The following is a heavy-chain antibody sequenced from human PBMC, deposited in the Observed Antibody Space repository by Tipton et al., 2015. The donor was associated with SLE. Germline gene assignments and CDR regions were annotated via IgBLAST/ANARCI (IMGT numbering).Heavy chain of an antibody. D-gene: IGHD6-13*01. CDR3: ASLAGYSSSWSDAFDI. CDR2: IYYSGST. Sequence: LRLSCTVSGGSISSSSYYWGWIRQPPGQGLEWIGSIYYSGSTYYNPSLKSRVTISVDTSKNQFSLKLSSVTAADTAGYYCASLAGYSSSWSDAFDIWGQGTMVTVSS. V-gene: IGHV4-39*07. J-gene: IGHJ3*02. CDR1: GGSISSSSYY.